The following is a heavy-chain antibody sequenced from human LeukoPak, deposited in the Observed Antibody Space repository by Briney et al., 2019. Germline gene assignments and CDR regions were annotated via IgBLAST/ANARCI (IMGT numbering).Heavy chain of an antibody. V-gene: IGHV3-73*01. D-gene: IGHD2-2*01. J-gene: IGHJ6*02. CDR3: THGAPGVVVPAAMPTYGMDV. CDR1: GGTFSGSS. CDR2: IRSKANSYAT. Sequence: PWGSLKLSCAASGGTFSGSSRHWVRQASGKGLEWVGLIRSKANSYATAYAASVKGRFTISRDDSQNTAYLQMNSMKTAETAVYYCTHGAPGVVVPAAMPTYGMDVWGQGTTVTVSS.